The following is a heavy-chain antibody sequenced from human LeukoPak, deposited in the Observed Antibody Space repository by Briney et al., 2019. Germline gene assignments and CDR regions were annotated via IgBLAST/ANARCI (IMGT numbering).Heavy chain of an antibody. V-gene: IGHV1-2*02. CDR1: GYRLTTYG. J-gene: IGHJ5*02. CDR2: INPNSGGT. Sequence: ASVKVSCKASGYRLTTYGITWVRQAPGQGLEWMGWINPNSGGTNYAQKFQGRVTMTRDTSISTAYMELSRLRSDDTAVYYCARVGAARPGGWFDPWGQGTLVTVSS. D-gene: IGHD6-6*01. CDR3: ARVGAARPGGWFDP.